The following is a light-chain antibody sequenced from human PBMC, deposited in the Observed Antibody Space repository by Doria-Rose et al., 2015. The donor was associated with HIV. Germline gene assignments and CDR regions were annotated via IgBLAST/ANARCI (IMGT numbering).Light chain of an antibody. Sequence: DIRVTQSPESLGMSLGERATLNCKSNQSLLYTSKNYLAWYQQKPGQPPKLLIYWASTRHSVVPARFSGSGSGTDFTLTISSLEAEDVAVYYCQQYYGTPSFGPGTTVDIK. CDR1: QSLLYTSKNY. CDR3: QQYYGTPS. J-gene: IGKJ3*01. CDR2: WAS. V-gene: IGKV4-1*01.